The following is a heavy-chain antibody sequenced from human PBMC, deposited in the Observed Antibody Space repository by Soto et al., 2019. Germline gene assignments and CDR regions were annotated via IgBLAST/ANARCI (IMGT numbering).Heavy chain of an antibody. CDR1: GGTFSSYA. CDR2: IIPIFGTA. Sequence: SVKVSCKASGGTFSSYAISWVRQAPGQGLEWMGGIIPIFGTANYAQKFQGRVTITADESTSTAYMELSSLRSEDTAVYASARGTQCDFWSGTHPDCFDYWGQGTLVTVSS. V-gene: IGHV1-69*13. J-gene: IGHJ4*02. D-gene: IGHD3-3*01. CDR3: ARGTQCDFWSGTHPDCFDY.